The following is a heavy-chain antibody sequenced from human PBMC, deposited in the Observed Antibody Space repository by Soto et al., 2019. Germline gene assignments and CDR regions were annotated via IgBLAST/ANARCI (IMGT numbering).Heavy chain of an antibody. Sequence: GGSLRLSCAASGFPFSSYSMNWVRQAPGKGLEWVSSISSSSSYIYYADSVKGRFTISRDNAKNSLYLQMNSLRAEDTAVYYCARSLPAAVIDYWGQGTLVTVS. J-gene: IGHJ4*02. CDR1: GFPFSSYS. D-gene: IGHD3-16*02. CDR3: ARSLPAAVIDY. CDR2: ISSSSSYI. V-gene: IGHV3-21*01.